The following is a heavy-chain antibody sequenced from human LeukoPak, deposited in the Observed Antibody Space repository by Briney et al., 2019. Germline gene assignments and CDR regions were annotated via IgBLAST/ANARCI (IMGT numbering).Heavy chain of an antibody. CDR3: ARSVLVAASPRWFDP. Sequence: PGGSLRLSCAASGFTFSSYSMNWVRQAPGKGLEWVSSISSSSSYIYYADSVKGRFTISRDNAKNSLYLQMNSLRAEDTAVYYCARSVLVAASPRWFDPWGQGTLVTVSS. J-gene: IGHJ5*02. V-gene: IGHV3-21*01. CDR2: ISSSSSYI. D-gene: IGHD2-15*01. CDR1: GFTFSSYS.